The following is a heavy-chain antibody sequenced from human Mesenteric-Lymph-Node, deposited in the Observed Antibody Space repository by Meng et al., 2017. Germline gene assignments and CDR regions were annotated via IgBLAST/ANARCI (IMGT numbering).Heavy chain of an antibody. D-gene: IGHD5-24*01. V-gene: IGHV4-59*01. CDR2: IYNNGNT. Sequence: GSLSLSCTVSRGSISSYSWTWIRQPPGKGLEWIGYIYNNGNTNYNPSLKSRVTISVDTSKNQFSLRLTSVTAADTALYYCARGNGYLPDWGQGTLVTVSS. CDR1: RGSISSYS. CDR3: ARGNGYLPD. J-gene: IGHJ4*02.